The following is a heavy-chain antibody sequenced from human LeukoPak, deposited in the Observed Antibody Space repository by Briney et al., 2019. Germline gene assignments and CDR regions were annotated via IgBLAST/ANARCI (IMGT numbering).Heavy chain of an antibody. V-gene: IGHV4-4*07. CDR3: ARLTSSWYQDWYFDL. CDR2: IYTSGST. Sequence: SETLSLTCTVSGGSISSYDWSWIRQPAGKGLEWIGRIYTSGSTKYNPSLKSRVTMSLDTSKKQFSLKLSSVTATDTAVYYCARLTSSWYQDWYFDLWGRGTLVTVSS. CDR1: GGSISSYD. D-gene: IGHD6-13*01. J-gene: IGHJ2*01.